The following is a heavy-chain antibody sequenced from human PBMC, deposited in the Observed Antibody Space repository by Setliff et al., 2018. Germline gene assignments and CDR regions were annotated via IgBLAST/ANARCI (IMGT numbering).Heavy chain of an antibody. V-gene: IGHV3-33*03. CDR3: AKVIGGYPPKPSDY. CDR2: IWYDGNIK. Sequence: GGSLRLSCAASGFTFSSYGMHWVRQAPGKGLEWVAVIWYDGNIKHYADSVKGRCTISRDNSKNTLYLEMSSLRPEDTAVYYCAKVIGGYPPKPSDYWGQGTLVTVSS. CDR1: GFTFSSYG. D-gene: IGHD3-16*02. J-gene: IGHJ4*02.